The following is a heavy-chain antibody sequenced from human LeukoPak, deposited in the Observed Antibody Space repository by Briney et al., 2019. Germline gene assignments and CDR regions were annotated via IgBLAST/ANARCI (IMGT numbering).Heavy chain of an antibody. D-gene: IGHD1-26*01. CDR3: ARHESAVGALFY. CDR1: GGSISRYY. CDR2: IYSTGST. Sequence: SETLSLTCTVSGGSISRYYWSWIRQPPGKGLEWVGYIYSTGSTNSNPSLKSRVTISIDTSRNQFSLRLTSVTAADTAVYYCARHESAVGALFYWGQGTLVTVSP. J-gene: IGHJ4*02. V-gene: IGHV4-59*08.